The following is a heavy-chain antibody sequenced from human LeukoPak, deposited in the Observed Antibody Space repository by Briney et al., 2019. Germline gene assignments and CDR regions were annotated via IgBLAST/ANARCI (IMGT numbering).Heavy chain of an antibody. CDR2: ISGSGGST. D-gene: IGHD3-10*01. CDR3: AKDPDYYGSGSFDY. CDR1: GFTFSSYA. Sequence: GGSLRLSCAASGFTFSSYAMSWVRQASGKGLEWASAISGSGGSTYYADSVKGRFTISRDNSKNTLHLQMNSPRAEDTAVYYCAKDPDYYGSGSFDYWGQGTLVTVSS. J-gene: IGHJ4*02. V-gene: IGHV3-23*01.